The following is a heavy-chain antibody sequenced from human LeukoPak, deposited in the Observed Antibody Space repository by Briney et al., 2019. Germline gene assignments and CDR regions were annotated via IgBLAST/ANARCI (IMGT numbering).Heavy chain of an antibody. J-gene: IGHJ4*02. CDR3: ARDVYYYDSIGSPPFDY. CDR1: GFTFSSYW. CDR2: INSDGSST. V-gene: IGHV3-74*01. Sequence: GGSLRLSCAASGFTFSSYWMHWVRQAPGKGLVWVSRINSDGSSTSYADSVKGRFTISRDNSKNTLYLQMNSLRAEDTAVYYCARDVYYYDSIGSPPFDYWGQGTLVTVSS. D-gene: IGHD3-22*01.